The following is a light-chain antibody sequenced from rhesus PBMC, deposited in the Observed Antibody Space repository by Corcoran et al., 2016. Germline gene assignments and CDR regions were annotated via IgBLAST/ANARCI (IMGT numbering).Light chain of an antibody. CDR2: KSS. V-gene: IGKV1-74*01. CDR1: ENVNKY. Sequence: DIQMTQSPSSLSASVGDRVTITCRASENVNKYLNCYQQKPGKAHKLLIYKSSTLQSGVPSRFSGSGSGTDYTFTISSLQPEDVSSYYCQHGYGTPLAFGGGTKVELK. J-gene: IGKJ4*01. CDR3: QHGYGTPLA.